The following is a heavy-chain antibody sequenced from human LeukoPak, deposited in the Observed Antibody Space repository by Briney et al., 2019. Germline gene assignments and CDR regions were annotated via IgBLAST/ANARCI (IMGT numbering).Heavy chain of an antibody. CDR3: ARDRGGATQDFDY. Sequence: GGSLRLSCAASGFTFSSYGMHWVRQAPDKGLEWVAVIWYDGSNKYYADSVKGRFTISRDNSKNTLYLQMNSLRAEDTAVYYCARDRGGATQDFDYWGQGTLVTVSS. V-gene: IGHV3-33*01. D-gene: IGHD1-26*01. J-gene: IGHJ4*02. CDR2: IWYDGSNK. CDR1: GFTFSSYG.